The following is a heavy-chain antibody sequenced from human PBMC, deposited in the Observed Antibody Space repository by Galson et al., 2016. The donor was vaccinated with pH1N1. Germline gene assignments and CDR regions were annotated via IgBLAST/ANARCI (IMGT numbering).Heavy chain of an antibody. CDR1: GYTFITYA. CDR2: INTGDGNA. J-gene: IGHJ6*02. D-gene: IGHD3-3*01. Sequence: SVKVSCKASGYTFITYAIHWVRQAPGQRLEWMGWINTGDGNAKSSQKFQDRVTITRDTPATTAYLDLRGLRSEDTAVYYCARGGTLSDFWSNYYPYGMDVWGLGTTVTVSS. CDR3: ARGGTLSDFWSNYYPYGMDV. V-gene: IGHV1-3*04.